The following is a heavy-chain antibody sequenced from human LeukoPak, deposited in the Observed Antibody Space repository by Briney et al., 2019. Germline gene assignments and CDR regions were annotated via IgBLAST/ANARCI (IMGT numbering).Heavy chain of an antibody. V-gene: IGHV4-59*01. CDR3: ARVVRYYYYMGV. J-gene: IGHJ6*03. CDR1: GVSISGYY. CDR2: ICYRRST. Sequence: ASETLSFTSTVSGVSISGYYWGWLAQPPGKGWEWIAYICYRRSTNYNPSIKTRVTKSVDTTKNQFLMKLSSVTAADTDVYYYARVVRYYYYMGVWGKGTTVTVSS.